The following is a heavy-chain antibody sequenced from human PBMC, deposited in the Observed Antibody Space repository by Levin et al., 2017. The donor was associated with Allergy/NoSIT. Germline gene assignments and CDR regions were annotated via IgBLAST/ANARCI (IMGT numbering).Heavy chain of an antibody. V-gene: IGHV4-39*01. D-gene: IGHD6-19*01. CDR2: IYYSGST. CDR3: ARPNSSGSPTDVDY. CDR1: GGSISSSSYY. J-gene: IGHJ4*02. Sequence: SETLSLTCTVSGGSISSSSYYWGWIRQPPGKGLEWIGSIYYSGSTYYNPSLKSRVTISVDTSKNQFSLKLSSVTAADTAVYYCARPNSSGSPTDVDYWGQGTLVTVSS.